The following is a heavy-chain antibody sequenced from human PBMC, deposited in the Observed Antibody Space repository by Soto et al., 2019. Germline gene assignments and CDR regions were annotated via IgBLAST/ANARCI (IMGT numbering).Heavy chain of an antibody. CDR3: ARDGGYTGYEEGNPFDI. Sequence: SETLSLTCTVSGGSISHLSWSWIRQPAGTRLEWIGRMYVTGTTNYNPSLKNRVSMSIDTSKNQFSLKLSSVTAADTAVYYCARDGGYTGYEEGNPFDIWGQGTMVTVSS. V-gene: IGHV4-4*07. D-gene: IGHD5-12*01. CDR1: GGSISHLS. J-gene: IGHJ3*02. CDR2: MYVTGTT.